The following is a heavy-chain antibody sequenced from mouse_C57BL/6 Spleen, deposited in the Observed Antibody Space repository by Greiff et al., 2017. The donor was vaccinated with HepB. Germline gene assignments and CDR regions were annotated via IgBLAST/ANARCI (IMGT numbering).Heavy chain of an antibody. CDR2: ISNGGGST. Sequence: EVKLVESGGGLVQPGGSLKLSCAASGFTFSDYYMYWVRQTPEKRLEWVAYISNGGGSTYYPDTVKGRFTISRDNAKNTLYLQMSRLKSEDTAMYYCARRYYGSSHYAMDYWGQGTSVTVSS. CDR3: ARRYYGSSHYAMDY. D-gene: IGHD1-1*01. J-gene: IGHJ4*01. V-gene: IGHV5-12*01. CDR1: GFTFSDYY.